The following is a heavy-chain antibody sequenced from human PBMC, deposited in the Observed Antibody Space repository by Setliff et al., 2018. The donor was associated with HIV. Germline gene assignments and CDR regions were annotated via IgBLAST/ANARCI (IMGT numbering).Heavy chain of an antibody. V-gene: IGHV3-48*03. CDR1: GFAFSNYE. Sequence: GGSLRLSCAASGFAFSNYERNWVRQAPGKGLEWVSYISSSGTTIYYADSVKGRFTISRDNAKKSLYLQMNSLSAEDTAVYYCTRPNCYDSSGWYLDYWGQGTLVTVSS. D-gene: IGHD6-19*01. CDR2: ISSSGTTI. CDR3: TRPNCYDSSGWYLDY. J-gene: IGHJ4*02.